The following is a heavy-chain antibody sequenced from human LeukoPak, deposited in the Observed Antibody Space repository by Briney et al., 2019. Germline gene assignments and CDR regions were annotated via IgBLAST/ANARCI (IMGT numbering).Heavy chain of an antibody. CDR2: ISGGSGTT. CDR3: XXXXXXGXDLXYFDY. J-gene: IGHJ4*02. CDR1: GFTFSNYA. V-gene: IGHV3-23*01. Sequence: PGGSLRLSCAASGFTFSNYAMSWVRQAPGKGMEWVSAISGGSGTTYFADSVRGRFTISRDNSKNTLYLQMNSLRAEDTAVYYCXXXXXXGXDLXYFDYWGQGALVXVSS.